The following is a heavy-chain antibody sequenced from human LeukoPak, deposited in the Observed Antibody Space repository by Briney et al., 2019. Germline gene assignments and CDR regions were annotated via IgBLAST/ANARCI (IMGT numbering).Heavy chain of an antibody. Sequence: PGGSLRLSCAASGFIFDEYAMYWVRQAPGKGLEWVSGISWNSGTIDYADSVKGRFTVSRDNAKNSLYLQMNSLRVEDTALYYCARDSDWAYDYWGQGTLVTVSS. CDR1: GFIFDEYA. CDR2: ISWNSGTI. CDR3: ARDSDWAYDY. D-gene: IGHD2-21*01. J-gene: IGHJ4*02. V-gene: IGHV3-9*01.